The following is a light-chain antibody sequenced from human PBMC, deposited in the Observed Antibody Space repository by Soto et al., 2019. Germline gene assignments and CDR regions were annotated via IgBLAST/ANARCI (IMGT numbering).Light chain of an antibody. J-gene: IGLJ2*01. V-gene: IGLV2-23*03. CDR1: CSDVGSYNL. Sequence: QSVLTQPASVSGSPGQSITISCTGTCSDVGSYNLVSWYQQHPGKAPKLMIYEGSKRPSGVSNRFSGSKSGNTASLTISGLQAEDEADYYCCSYAGSSTFVVFGGGTKLTVL. CDR2: EGS. CDR3: CSYAGSSTFVV.